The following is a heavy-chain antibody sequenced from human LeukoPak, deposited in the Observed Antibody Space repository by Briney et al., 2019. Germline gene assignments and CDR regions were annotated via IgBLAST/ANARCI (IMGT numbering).Heavy chain of an antibody. Sequence: GGSLRLSCAASGFTFSSYGMSWVRQAPGKGLEWVSAISGSGGSTYYADSVKGRFTISRDNSKNTLYLQMNSLRAEDTAVYYCARQVGYSGYKKYYFDYWGQGTLVTVSS. CDR2: ISGSGGST. CDR1: GFTFSSYG. D-gene: IGHD5-12*01. CDR3: ARQVGYSGYKKYYFDY. V-gene: IGHV3-23*01. J-gene: IGHJ4*02.